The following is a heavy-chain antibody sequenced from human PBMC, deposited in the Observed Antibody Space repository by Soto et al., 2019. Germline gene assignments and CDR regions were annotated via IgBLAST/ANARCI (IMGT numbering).Heavy chain of an antibody. J-gene: IGHJ4*02. Sequence: EVQLVESGGGLIQPGGSLRLSCAVSGFTVSNNYMSWVRQAPGKGLEGVSVIYSGGYTAYGDSVKGPITISRDNSKNTLLLQMEGLERADPGVYFRGAHPGGGYWGQGTLVTVSS. V-gene: IGHV3-53*01. CDR3: GAHPGGGY. CDR2: IYSGGYT. CDR1: GFTVSNNY. D-gene: IGHD3-10*01.